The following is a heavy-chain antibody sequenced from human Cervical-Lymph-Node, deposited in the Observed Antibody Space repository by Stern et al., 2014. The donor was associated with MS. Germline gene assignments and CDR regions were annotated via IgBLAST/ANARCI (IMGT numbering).Heavy chain of an antibody. CDR3: TRSLAGVFDY. J-gene: IGHJ4*02. Sequence: QVTLRESGPALVKPTQTLTLTCTFSGFSLNTSGVGVAWIRQPPGKALEWLARIDWDDAKFYKTSLKTRLTLSKDTSKNQVVLRMTNMDPLDSATFFCTRSLAGVFDYWGQGSLVTVSS. CDR2: IDWDDAK. V-gene: IGHV2-70*17. CDR1: GFSLNTSGVG.